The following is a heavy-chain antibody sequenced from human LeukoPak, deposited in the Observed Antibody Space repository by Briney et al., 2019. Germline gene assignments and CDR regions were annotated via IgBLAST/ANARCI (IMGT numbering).Heavy chain of an antibody. Sequence: PSETLSLTCTVSGGSISSYYWSWIRQPAGKGLEWIGRIYTSGSTNYNPSLKSRVTISVDKSKNQFSLKLSSVTAADTAVYYCASTRAGFYYYYYMDVWGKGTTVTVSS. V-gene: IGHV4-4*07. CDR3: ASTRAGFYYYYYMDV. J-gene: IGHJ6*03. CDR1: GGSISSYY. CDR2: IYTSGST. D-gene: IGHD5-24*01.